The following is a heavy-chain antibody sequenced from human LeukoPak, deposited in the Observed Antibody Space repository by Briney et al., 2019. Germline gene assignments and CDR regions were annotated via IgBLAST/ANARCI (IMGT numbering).Heavy chain of an antibody. D-gene: IGHD2-2*01. V-gene: IGHV3-23*01. CDR3: APDIVVVPVAKNWFDP. CDR1: GFTFNTYT. J-gene: IGHJ5*02. CDR2: ISGSGGST. Sequence: GGSLRLSCAASGFTFNTYTMSWVRQAPGKGLEWVSSISGSGGSTYYADSVKGRFTISRDDSKSTLYLQMNSLRVEDTAVYYCAPDIVVVPVAKNWFDPWGQGTLVTVSS.